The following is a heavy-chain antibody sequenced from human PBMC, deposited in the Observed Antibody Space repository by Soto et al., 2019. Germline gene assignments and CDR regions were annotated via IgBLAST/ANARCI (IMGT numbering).Heavy chain of an antibody. J-gene: IGHJ4*02. Sequence: QVQLQESGPGLVKPSETLSLTCTVSGGSISSHYWSWIRQPPGKGLEWIGYIYYSGRTNYNPSLRRRATISLDPSKNQFSLKLSSVTAADPAVYYCASQQWLVYFDYWGQGTLVTVSS. V-gene: IGHV4-59*11. CDR3: ASQQWLVYFDY. CDR2: IYYSGRT. CDR1: GGSISSHY. D-gene: IGHD6-19*01.